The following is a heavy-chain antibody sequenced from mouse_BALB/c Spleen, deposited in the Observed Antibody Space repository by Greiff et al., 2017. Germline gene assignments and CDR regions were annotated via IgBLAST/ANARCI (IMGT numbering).Heavy chain of an antibody. CDR1: GFLLTSHG. CDR2: IWAGGST. D-gene: IGHD1-2*01. V-gene: IGHV2-9*02. J-gene: IGHJ4*01. Sequence: VQLQESGPGLVAPSQSLSITCTVSGFLLTSHGVHWVRQPPGKGLEWLGVIWAGGSTNYNSALMSRLSISKDNSKSQVFLKMNSLQTDDTAMYYCARALLRLRAMDYWGQGTSVTVSS. CDR3: ARALLRLRAMDY.